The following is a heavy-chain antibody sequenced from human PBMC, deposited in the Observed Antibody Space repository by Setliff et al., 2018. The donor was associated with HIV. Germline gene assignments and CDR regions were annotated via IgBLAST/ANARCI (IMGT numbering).Heavy chain of an antibody. J-gene: IGHJ4*02. D-gene: IGHD4-17*01. CDR3: ARGQTSVTLQFDH. CDR2: FYYSGRT. Sequence: PSETLSLTCTVSGGSINSSTYYWGWIRQPPGKGLEWIGSFYYSGRTYYSPSLRSRVTISVDTSKNQFSLRLSSVTAEDTAVYYCARGQTSVTLQFDHRGQGTLVTVSS. CDR1: GGSINSSTYY. V-gene: IGHV4-39*01.